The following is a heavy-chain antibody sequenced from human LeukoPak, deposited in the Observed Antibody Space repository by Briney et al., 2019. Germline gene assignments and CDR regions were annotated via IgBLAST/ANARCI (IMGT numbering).Heavy chain of an antibody. Sequence: GGSLRLSCAASGFTFSSYAMSWVRQAPGKGLKWVSAISGSGGSTYYADSVKGRFTISRDNSKNTLYLQMNSLRAEDTAVYYCASDAAGYCSSTSCYGGPHYYYYGMDVWGQGTTVTVSS. D-gene: IGHD2-2*01. CDR3: ASDAAGYCSSTSCYGGPHYYYYGMDV. J-gene: IGHJ6*02. CDR1: GFTFSSYA. V-gene: IGHV3-23*01. CDR2: ISGSGGST.